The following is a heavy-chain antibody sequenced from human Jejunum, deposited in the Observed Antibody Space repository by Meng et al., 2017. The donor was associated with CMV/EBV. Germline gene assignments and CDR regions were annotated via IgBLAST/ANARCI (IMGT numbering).Heavy chain of an antibody. Sequence: VYLLPSGTEVKKPGAPVKSSCNNSGYTVTDHNIGWVRQAPGQGLEWVGWISLGNGQTVYGHKVQGRVTVTTDTSTSTAYMELRSLRSDDTAMYYCARDVWGFDYWGQGTLVTVSS. D-gene: IGHD7-27*01. V-gene: IGHV1-18*04. CDR1: GYTVTDHN. J-gene: IGHJ4*02. CDR3: ARDVWGFDY. CDR2: ISLGNGQT.